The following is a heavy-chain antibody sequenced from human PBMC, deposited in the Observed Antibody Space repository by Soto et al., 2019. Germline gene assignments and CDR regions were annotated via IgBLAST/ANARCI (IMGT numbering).Heavy chain of an antibody. CDR1: GFTFSSYW. Sequence: GGSLRLSCAASGFTFSSYWMSWVRQAPGKGLEWVANIKQDGSEKYYVDSVKGRFTISRDNAKNSLYLQMNSLRAEDTAGYYCARSRPPHLWFGELLPEFDYWGQGTLVTVSS. D-gene: IGHD3-10*01. J-gene: IGHJ4*02. CDR3: ARSRPPHLWFGELLPEFDY. V-gene: IGHV3-7*01. CDR2: IKQDGSEK.